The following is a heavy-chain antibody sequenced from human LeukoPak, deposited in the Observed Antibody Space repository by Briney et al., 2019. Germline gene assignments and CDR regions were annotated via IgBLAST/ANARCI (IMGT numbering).Heavy chain of an antibody. CDR3: ARVGDGYNFPYYFDY. V-gene: IGHV3-21*01. CDR1: GFTVSSNY. D-gene: IGHD5-24*01. J-gene: IGHJ4*02. Sequence: GGSLRLSCAASGFTVSSNYMSWVRQAPGKGLEWVSSISSGSSYIYYADSVKGRFTISRDNAKNSLYLQMNSLRAEDTAVYYCARVGDGYNFPYYFDYWGQGTLVTVSS. CDR2: ISSGSSYI.